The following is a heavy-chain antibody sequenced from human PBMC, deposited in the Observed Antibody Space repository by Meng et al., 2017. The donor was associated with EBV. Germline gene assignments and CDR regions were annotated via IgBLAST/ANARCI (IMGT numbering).Heavy chain of an antibody. Sequence: QITLKESGPTLVKPTQTLTLTCTFSGFSLSTRGVGVGWIRQPPGKALEWFALIYWDDDKRYSPSLKSRLTITKDTSKNQVVLTMTNMDPVDAATYYCAHIIAARPFDYWGQGTLVTVPS. J-gene: IGHJ4*02. CDR2: IYWDDDK. CDR3: AHIIAARPFDY. CDR1: GFSLSTRGVG. D-gene: IGHD6-6*01. V-gene: IGHV2-5*02.